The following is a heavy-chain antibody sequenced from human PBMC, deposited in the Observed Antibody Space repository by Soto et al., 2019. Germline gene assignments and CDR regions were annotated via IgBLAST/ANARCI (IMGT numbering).Heavy chain of an antibody. J-gene: IGHJ3*02. CDR3: ARDQWNFIVGARGAFDI. CDR1: GGTFSSYT. CDR2: IIPILGIA. Sequence: GASVKVSCKASGGTFSSYTISWVRQAPGQGLEWMGRIIPILGIANYAQKFQGRVTITADKSTSTAYMELRSLRSDDTAVYYCARDQWNFIVGARGAFDIWGQGTMVTVSS. D-gene: IGHD1-26*01. V-gene: IGHV1-69*04.